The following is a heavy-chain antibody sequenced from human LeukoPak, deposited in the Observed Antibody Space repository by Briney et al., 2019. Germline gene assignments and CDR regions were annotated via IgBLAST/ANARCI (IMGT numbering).Heavy chain of an antibody. CDR3: AKSFIESSSPSDY. D-gene: IGHD6-13*01. Sequence: GRSLRLSCAASGFTFSSYGMHWVRQAPGKGLEWVAVKSYDGSNKYYADSVKGRFTISRDNSKNTLYLQMNSLRAEDTAVYYCAKSFIESSSPSDYWGQGTLVTVSS. J-gene: IGHJ4*02. V-gene: IGHV3-30*18. CDR1: GFTFSSYG. CDR2: KSYDGSNK.